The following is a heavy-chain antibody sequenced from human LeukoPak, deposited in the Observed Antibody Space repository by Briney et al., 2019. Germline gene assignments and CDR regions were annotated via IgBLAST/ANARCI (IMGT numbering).Heavy chain of an antibody. Sequence: GGSLRLSCAASGFTFSSYEMNWVRQAPGKGLEWVSYISSGGSTIYYADSVKGRFTISRDNAKNSLYLQMNSLRAEDTAVYYCARDRRGLDPHYYYYYYMDVWGKGTTVTVSS. CDR2: ISSGGSTI. CDR3: ARDRRGLDPHYYYYYYMDV. CDR1: GFTFSSYE. D-gene: IGHD2-15*01. J-gene: IGHJ6*03. V-gene: IGHV3-48*03.